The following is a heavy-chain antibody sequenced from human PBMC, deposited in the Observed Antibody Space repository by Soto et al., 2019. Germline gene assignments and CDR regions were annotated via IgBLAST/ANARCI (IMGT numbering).Heavy chain of an antibody. J-gene: IGHJ4*02. CDR3: ATSLGREFATGDY. CDR1: GYTLNNYY. D-gene: IGHD2-15*01. V-gene: IGHV1-46*02. CDR2: INVRGGNT. Sequence: QAQVVQSGAEVKEPGASVKVFCKTSGYTLNNYYIHWARQAPGQGLQWMGMINVRGGNTFYAQEFQVRVAMTSDTSASTVYMELNGLTSDDTAVYYCATSLGREFATGDYWGQGSLVTVSS.